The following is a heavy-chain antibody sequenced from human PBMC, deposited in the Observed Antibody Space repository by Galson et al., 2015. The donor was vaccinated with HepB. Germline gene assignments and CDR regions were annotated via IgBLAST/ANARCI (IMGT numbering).Heavy chain of an antibody. CDR1: GYSFTSYW. D-gene: IGHD6-19*01. J-gene: IGHJ4*02. CDR3: ARHHDSSGWYKINLDY. Sequence: QSGAEVKKPGESPKISCKGSGYSFTSYWIGWVRQMPGKGLEWMGIIYPGDSDTRYSPSFQGQVTISADKSISTAYLQWSSLKASDTAMYYCARHHDSSGWYKINLDYWGQGTLVTVSS. CDR2: IYPGDSDT. V-gene: IGHV5-51*01.